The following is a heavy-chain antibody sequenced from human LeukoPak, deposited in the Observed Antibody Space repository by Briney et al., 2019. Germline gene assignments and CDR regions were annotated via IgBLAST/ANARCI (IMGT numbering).Heavy chain of an antibody. J-gene: IGHJ4*02. V-gene: IGHV4-34*01. D-gene: IGHD2-15*01. CDR2: INHSGST. Sequence: PSETLSLTCAVYGGSFSGYYWSWIRQPPGKGLEWIGEINHSGSTNYNPSLKSRVTISVDTSKNQFSLKLGSVTAADTAVYYCARGLPTVVVAATPFDYWGQGTLVTVSS. CDR1: GGSFSGYY. CDR3: ARGLPTVVVAATPFDY.